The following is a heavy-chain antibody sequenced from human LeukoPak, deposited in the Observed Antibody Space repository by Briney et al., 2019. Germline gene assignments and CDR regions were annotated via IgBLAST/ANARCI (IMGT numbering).Heavy chain of an antibody. CDR3: ARVLPSSHSSGYYEFDY. CDR2: INPSGGGT. V-gene: IGHV1-46*01. J-gene: IGHJ4*02. Sequence: ASVKVSCKTSGYTFINYYIHWVRQAPGQGLEWVGIINPSGGGTNYAQKFQGRLTMTRDTSTSTVYMELSSLRSEDTAIYYCARVLPSSHSSGYYEFDYWGQGTLVTVSS. D-gene: IGHD3-22*01. CDR1: GYTFINYY.